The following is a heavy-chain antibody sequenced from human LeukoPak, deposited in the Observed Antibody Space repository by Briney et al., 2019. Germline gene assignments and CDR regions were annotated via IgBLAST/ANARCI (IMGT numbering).Heavy chain of an antibody. CDR1: GYSFTSFW. V-gene: IGHV5-51*01. J-gene: IGHJ4*02. Sequence: GESLKISCKGSGYSFTSFWIGWVRQMPGKGLEWMGFIYPGDSQTRYSPSFQGQVTISADKSISTAYLQWSSLKASDTAMYYCARWDSAARDYIDYWGQGTLVTVSS. CDR2: IYPGDSQT. CDR3: ARWDSAARDYIDY. D-gene: IGHD2-2*01.